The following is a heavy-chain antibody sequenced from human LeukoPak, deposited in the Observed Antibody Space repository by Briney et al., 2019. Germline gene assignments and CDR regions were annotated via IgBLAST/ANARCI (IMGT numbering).Heavy chain of an antibody. Sequence: SETLSLTCTVSGGSIINSPYYWGWIRQSPGKGLEWIGSFYYSGSSYYNPSLESRVTISVDTSNNQFSLRLISVTAPDTAVYYCARHGRGASSITWFVSGDWFDSWGQGTLVTVSS. V-gene: IGHV4-39*01. CDR2: FYYSGSS. J-gene: IGHJ5*01. D-gene: IGHD3-10*01. CDR1: GGSIINSPYY. CDR3: ARHGRGASSITWFVSGDWFDS.